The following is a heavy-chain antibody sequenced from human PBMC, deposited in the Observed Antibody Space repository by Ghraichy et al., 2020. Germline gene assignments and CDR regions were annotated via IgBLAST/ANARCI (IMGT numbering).Heavy chain of an antibody. J-gene: IGHJ4*02. CDR3: AKGSTVVTAAIIYFDS. Sequence: ETLSLTCAASGFAFKNYAMAWVRQAPGKGLEWVSVISGSGVSTHYADSVKGRCTVSRDNSKDTLFLQMNSLRVEDTAVYYCAKGSTVVTAAIIYFDSWGQGTLVTVSS. D-gene: IGHD2-2*01. CDR1: GFAFKNYA. V-gene: IGHV3-23*01. CDR2: ISGSGVST.